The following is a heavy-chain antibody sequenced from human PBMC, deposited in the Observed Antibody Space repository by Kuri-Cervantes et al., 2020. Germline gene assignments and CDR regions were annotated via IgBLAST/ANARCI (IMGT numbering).Heavy chain of an antibody. D-gene: IGHD3-9*01. CDR1: GGSISRSSYH. CDR2: IYHSGST. J-gene: IGHJ5*02. Sequence: SETLSLTCTVSGGSISRSSYHWGWIRQPPGKGLEWIGSIYHSGSTYYNPSLKSRVTISVDTSKNQFSLKLTSVTAADTAAYYCAGAVLLHFAGFDPWGQGTLVTVSS. V-gene: IGHV4-39*07. CDR3: AGAVLLHFAGFDP.